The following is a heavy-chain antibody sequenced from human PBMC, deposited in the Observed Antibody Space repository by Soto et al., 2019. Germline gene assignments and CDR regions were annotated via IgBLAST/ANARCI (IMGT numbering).Heavy chain of an antibody. J-gene: IGHJ6*02. CDR3: AKSSRSYYYYYGMDV. CDR1: GLTLITYG. V-gene: IGHV3-30*18. CDR2: ISNDGSKK. Sequence: SVGGVVQPGKSLRLSCAASGLTLITYGRHWVRQAPGKGLEWVAVISNDGSKKHYADSVKGRFTISRDDSENTVYLQMNSLRPDDTAVYYCAKSSRSYYYYYGMDVWGQGTTVTVSS. D-gene: IGHD6-6*01.